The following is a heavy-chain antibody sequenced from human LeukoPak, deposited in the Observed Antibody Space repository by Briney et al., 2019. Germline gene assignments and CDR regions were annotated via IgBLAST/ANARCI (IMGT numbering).Heavy chain of an antibody. D-gene: IGHD4-11*01. Sequence: GGSLSLSCAASGFTFSSYGMHWVRQAPGKGLEWMAFMRYDGSNKYYADSVKGRFTISRDNSKNSLYLQMNSLRAEDTAVYYCAKDQDYSSTGRGYFQHWGQGTLVTVSS. CDR3: AKDQDYSSTGRGYFQH. V-gene: IGHV3-30*02. CDR1: GFTFSSYG. J-gene: IGHJ1*01. CDR2: MRYDGSNK.